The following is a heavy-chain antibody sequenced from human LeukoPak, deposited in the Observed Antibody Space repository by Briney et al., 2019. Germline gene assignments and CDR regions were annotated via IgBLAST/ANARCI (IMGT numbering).Heavy chain of an antibody. D-gene: IGHD6-25*01. J-gene: IGHJ4*02. CDR2: IYYSGST. CDR3: ARDRLRYYFDY. CDR1: GGSISSSSYY. V-gene: IGHV4-39*07. Sequence: SETLSLTCTVSGGSISSSSYYWGWIRQPPGKGLEWIGSIYYSGSTYYNPSLKSRVTISVDTSKNQFSLKLSSVTAADTAVYYCARDRLRYYFDYWGQGTLVTVSS.